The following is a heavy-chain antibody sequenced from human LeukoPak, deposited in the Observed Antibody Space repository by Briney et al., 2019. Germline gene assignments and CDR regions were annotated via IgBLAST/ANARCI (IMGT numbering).Heavy chain of an antibody. CDR1: GYTFTSYG. J-gene: IGHJ4*02. CDR3: ASDPPGRYSASSGNFDY. V-gene: IGHV1-18*01. CDR2: ISAYNGNT. Sequence: AAVKVSCKASGYTFTSYGISWVRQAPGQGLEWMGWISAYNGNTNYAQKLQGRVTMTTDTSTSTAYMELRSLRSDDTAVYYCASDPPGRYSASSGNFDYWGQGTLVTVSS. D-gene: IGHD3-22*01.